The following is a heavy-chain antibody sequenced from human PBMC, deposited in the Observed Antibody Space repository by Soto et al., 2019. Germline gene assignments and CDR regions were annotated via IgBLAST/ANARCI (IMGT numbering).Heavy chain of an antibody. CDR2: IKQDGSEK. V-gene: IGHV3-7*03. J-gene: IGHJ4*02. D-gene: IGHD2-21*02. CDR3: ARDLGWGVWAYCGGDCFVDY. CDR1: GFTFSSYW. Sequence: PGGSLRLSCAASGFTFSSYWMSWVRQAPGKGLEWVANIKQDGSEKYYVDSVKGRFTISRDNAKNSLYLQMNSLRAEDTAVYYCARDLGWGVWAYCGGDCFVDYWGQGTLVTVSS.